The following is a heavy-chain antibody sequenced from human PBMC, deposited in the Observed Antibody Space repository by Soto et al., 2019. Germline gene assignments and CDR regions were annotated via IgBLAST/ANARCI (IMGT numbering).Heavy chain of an antibody. Sequence: ASVKVSCKASGYTFTSYAMHWVRQAPGQRLEWMGWINAGNGNTKYSQKFQGRVTITRDTSASTAYMELSSLRSEDTAVYYCARDIRLADSSGYYYYYYYGMDVWGQGTTVTVS. CDR3: ARDIRLADSSGYYYYYYYGMDV. J-gene: IGHJ6*02. V-gene: IGHV1-3*01. CDR1: GYTFTSYA. CDR2: INAGNGNT. D-gene: IGHD3-22*01.